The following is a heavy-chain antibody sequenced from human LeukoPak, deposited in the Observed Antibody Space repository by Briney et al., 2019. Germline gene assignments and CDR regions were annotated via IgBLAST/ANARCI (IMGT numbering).Heavy chain of an antibody. CDR2: IYYSGST. Sequence: SETLSLTCTVSGGSISSGDYYWSWIRQPPGNGLEWIGYIYYSGSTYYNPSLKSRVTISVDTSKNQFSLKLSSVTAADTAVYYCARVGYDFWSGYYRYFDYWGQGTLVTVSS. D-gene: IGHD3-3*01. J-gene: IGHJ4*02. V-gene: IGHV4-30-4*01. CDR3: ARVGYDFWSGYYRYFDY. CDR1: GGSISSGDYY.